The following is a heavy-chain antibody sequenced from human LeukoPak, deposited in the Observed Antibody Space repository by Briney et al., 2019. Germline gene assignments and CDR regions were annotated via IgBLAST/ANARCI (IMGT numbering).Heavy chain of an antibody. V-gene: IGHV4/OR15-8*01. Sequence: SETLSLTRGVSGLSITSTDWWSWVRQSPEKGLEWIGESYHNGSPNYNPSLKSRVTVSLDNNQFSLNMKFVTAADTAVYYCATGAYCGGDCFDAFDIWGQGTMVTISS. CDR2: SYHNGSP. CDR1: GLSITSTDW. J-gene: IGHJ3*02. D-gene: IGHD2-21*01. CDR3: ATGAYCGGDCFDAFDI.